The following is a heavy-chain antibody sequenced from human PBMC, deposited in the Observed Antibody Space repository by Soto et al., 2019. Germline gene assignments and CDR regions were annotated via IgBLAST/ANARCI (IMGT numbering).Heavy chain of an antibody. V-gene: IGHV1-18*01. CDR2: ISAYNGNT. J-gene: IGHJ6*02. D-gene: IGHD5-12*01. CDR1: GYTFTNYG. CDR3: HQSSTVATITYYYGMDV. Sequence: ASVKVSCKASGYTFTNYGISWVRQAPGQGLEWMGWISAYNGNTNYAQKLQGRVTMTTDPSTSTAYMELRSLRSDDTAVYYCHQSSTVATITYYYGMDVWGQGTTVTVSS.